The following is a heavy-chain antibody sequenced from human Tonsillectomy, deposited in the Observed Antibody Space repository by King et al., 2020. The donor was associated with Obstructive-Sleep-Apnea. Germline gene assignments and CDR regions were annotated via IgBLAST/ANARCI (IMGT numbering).Heavy chain of an antibody. CDR1: GGSFSGYY. CDR2: INHSGST. Sequence: VQLQQWGAGLLKPSETLSLTCAVYGGSFSGYYWSWIRQPPGKGLEWIGEINHSGSTNYNPSLKGRVTISVDTSKNQFSLRLSSVTAADTAVYYCARVSAMIADWFDPWGQGTLVTVSS. CDR3: ARVSAMIADWFDP. D-gene: IGHD3-22*01. V-gene: IGHV4-34*01. J-gene: IGHJ5*02.